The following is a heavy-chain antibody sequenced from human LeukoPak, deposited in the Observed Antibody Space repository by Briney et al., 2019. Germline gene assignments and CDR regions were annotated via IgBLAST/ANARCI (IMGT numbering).Heavy chain of an antibody. CDR2: IYYSGST. J-gene: IGHJ4*02. D-gene: IGHD3-22*01. CDR1: GGFISRYY. V-gene: IGHV4-59*08. CDR3: ASLSSGYKTNFDY. Sequence: PSETLSLTCTVYGGFISRYYWSWIRQPPGKGLEWIGYIYYSGSTNYNPSLKSRVTIPVDTSKNQFSLKLSSVTAADTAVYYCASLSSGYKTNFDYWGQGTLVTVSS.